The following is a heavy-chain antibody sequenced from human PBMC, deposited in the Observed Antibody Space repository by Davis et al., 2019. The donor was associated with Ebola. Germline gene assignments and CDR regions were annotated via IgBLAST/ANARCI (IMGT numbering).Heavy chain of an antibody. CDR1: GGSISSYY. J-gene: IGHJ5*02. CDR3: TTRGAYSDVWRRTPRTYKWFDT. Sequence: SETLSLTCTVSGGSISSYYWSWIRQPPGKGLEWIGYIYYSGSTNYNPSLKSRVTISVDTSKTQLSLKLDSLTAADTAVYYCTTRGAYSDVWRRTPRTYKWFDTWDQGTLVTVSS. D-gene: IGHD5-18*01. CDR2: IYYSGST. V-gene: IGHV4-59*12.